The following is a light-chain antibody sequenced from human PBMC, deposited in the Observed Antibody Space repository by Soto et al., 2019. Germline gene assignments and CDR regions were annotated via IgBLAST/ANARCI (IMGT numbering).Light chain of an antibody. CDR2: AAS. CDR1: QSISSY. Sequence: DIQMTQSPSSLSASVGDRVTITCRASQSISSYLNWYQQKLGKAPKLLIYAASSLQSGVPSRFSGSGSRTDFTLTISSLQPEDFATYYCQQSYSPRWTFGQGTKVEIK. CDR3: QQSYSPRWT. V-gene: IGKV1-39*01. J-gene: IGKJ1*01.